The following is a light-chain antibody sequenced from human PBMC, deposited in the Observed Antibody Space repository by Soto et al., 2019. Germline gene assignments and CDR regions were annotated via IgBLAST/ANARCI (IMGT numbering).Light chain of an antibody. CDR1: SSNIESNT. CDR2: SNY. Sequence: QSALTQPPSASGTPGLRVTISCSGSSSNIESNTVTWYQQLPGTAPKLVIYSNYDRPSGVPDRFSGSTSGTSASLVIRGLQSEDEADYYCAAWDDILNGYVFGDGTKLTVL. V-gene: IGLV1-44*01. CDR3: AAWDDILNGYV. J-gene: IGLJ1*01.